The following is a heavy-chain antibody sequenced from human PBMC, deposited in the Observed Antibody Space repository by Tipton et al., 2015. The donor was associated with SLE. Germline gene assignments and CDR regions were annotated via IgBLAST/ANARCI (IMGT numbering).Heavy chain of an antibody. D-gene: IGHD1-26*01. CDR1: GGSINNFY. J-gene: IGHJ2*01. V-gene: IGHV4-59*01. Sequence: TLSLTCTVSGGSINNFYWSWIRQPPGKGLEWIGYIFYSGSTNYYPSLKSRVTMSVDPSKNQFSLKLSSVTAADTAVYYCARARVNTVDSGSLYFDLWGRGTLVTVSS. CDR2: IFYSGST. CDR3: ARARVNTVDSGSLYFDL.